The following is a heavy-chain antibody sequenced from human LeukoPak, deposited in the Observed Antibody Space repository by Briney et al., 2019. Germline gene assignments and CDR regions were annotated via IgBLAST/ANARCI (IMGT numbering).Heavy chain of an antibody. CDR3: ARRTTGDDY. CDR2: ISSSGLTM. J-gene: IGHJ4*02. D-gene: IGHD4-17*01. Sequence: WGSDSLSCAASGFTFSNAWMSWVRQAPGRGLEWVSYISSSGLTMYYADSVKGRFTISRDNAKNSLYLQMNSLRAEDTAVYYCARRTTGDDYWGQVTLV. V-gene: IGHV3-11*04. CDR1: GFTFSNAW.